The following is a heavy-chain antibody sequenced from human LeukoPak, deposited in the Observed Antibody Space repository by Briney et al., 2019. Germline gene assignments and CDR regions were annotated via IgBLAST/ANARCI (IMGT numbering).Heavy chain of an antibody. CDR1: GYTFTRYY. J-gene: IGHJ4*02. CDR2: INPNSGGT. V-gene: IGHV1-2*02. D-gene: IGHD2/OR15-2a*01. CDR3: ARDLSHLSMIWGPAFHDY. Sequence: ASVKVSCKASGYTFTRYYMHWVRQAPGQGLEWMGWINPNSGGTNYAQKFQDRVTMTRDTSISTAYMELSRLRSDDTAVYYCARDLSHLSMIWGPAFHDYWGQGTLVTVSS.